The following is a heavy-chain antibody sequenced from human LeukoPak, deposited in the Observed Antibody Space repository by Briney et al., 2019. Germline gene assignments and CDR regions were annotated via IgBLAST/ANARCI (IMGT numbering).Heavy chain of an antibody. D-gene: IGHD6-19*01. CDR1: GGSISSYY. V-gene: IGHV4-59*12. CDR3: ARATAVAGPDY. J-gene: IGHJ4*02. CDR2: IYYSGST. Sequence: SETLSLTCTVSGGSISSYYWSWIRQPPGKGLEWIGYIYYSGSTNYNPSLKSRVTMSVDTSKNQFSLKLSSVTAADTAVYYCARATAVAGPDYWGQGTLVTVSS.